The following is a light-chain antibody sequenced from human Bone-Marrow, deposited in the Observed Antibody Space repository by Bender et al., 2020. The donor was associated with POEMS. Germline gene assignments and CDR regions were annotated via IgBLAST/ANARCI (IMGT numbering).Light chain of an antibody. Sequence: QSALTQPASVSGSPGQSLTISCTGIGYKYVSWYQHHPGKAPKLIIYDVTDRPSGVSNRFSGSRSGTSASLAISGLQSEDEADYYCAVWDDSLNGWVFGGGTKLTVL. CDR3: AVWDDSLNGWV. J-gene: IGLJ3*02. CDR1: GYKY. V-gene: IGLV2-14*03. CDR2: DVT.